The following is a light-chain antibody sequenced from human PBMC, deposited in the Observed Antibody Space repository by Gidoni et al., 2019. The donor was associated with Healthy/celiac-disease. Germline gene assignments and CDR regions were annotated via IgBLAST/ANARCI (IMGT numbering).Light chain of an antibody. Sequence: QSARTQPASVSGAPGQSITISCTGTSRDVGGYNYVSWYQQHPGNAPKLMIYDVSNRPSGVSNRFSGSKSGNTASLTISGLQAEDEADYYCSSYTSSSTRVFGTGTKVTVL. V-gene: IGLV2-14*01. CDR3: SSYTSSSTRV. J-gene: IGLJ1*01. CDR1: SRDVGGYNY. CDR2: DVS.